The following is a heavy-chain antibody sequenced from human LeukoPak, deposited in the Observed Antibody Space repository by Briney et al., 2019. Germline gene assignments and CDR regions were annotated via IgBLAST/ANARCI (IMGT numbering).Heavy chain of an antibody. J-gene: IGHJ4*02. CDR3: ARDPTNWIDY. Sequence: GASVKVSCKASGYTFTGYYIYWVRQAPGQGLEWMGWINPNSGGTNYAQKFQGRVTMTRDTSSSTAYMELSRLTSDDTAVYYCARDPTNWIDYWGQGTLVTVSS. V-gene: IGHV1-2*02. CDR1: GYTFTGYY. D-gene: IGHD1-1*01. CDR2: INPNSGGT.